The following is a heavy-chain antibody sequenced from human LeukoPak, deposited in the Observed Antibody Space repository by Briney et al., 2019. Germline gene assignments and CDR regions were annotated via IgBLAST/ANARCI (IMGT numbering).Heavy chain of an antibody. CDR3: ARSNQADDY. CDR2: INPGGRSI. CDR1: GFTFSSYW. V-gene: IGHV3-74*01. Sequence: GRSLRLSCAASGFTFSSYWMHLVRQVPGKGLVWVARINPGGRSITYADSVKGRFTISRDNAKNTLYLQMDSLRAEDTGVYYCARSNQADDYWGQGTLVTVSS. J-gene: IGHJ4*02. D-gene: IGHD1-14*01.